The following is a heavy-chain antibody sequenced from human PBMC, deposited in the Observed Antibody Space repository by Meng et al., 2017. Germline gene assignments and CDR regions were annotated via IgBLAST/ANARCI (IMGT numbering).Heavy chain of an antibody. V-gene: IGHV3-15*01. CDR3: QWLSTHPPDC. J-gene: IGHJ4*02. Sequence: VQLVGSGGGLVKPGESLRLSCAASGFTFSNAWMSWVRQAPGKGLEWVGRIKSETDGGTPDYAAPVKDRFTISRDDSKNILYPHMNSLETEDTAVYYCQWLSTHPPDCWGQGTLVTVSS. CDR1: GFTFSNAW. D-gene: IGHD3-22*01. CDR2: IKSETDGGTP.